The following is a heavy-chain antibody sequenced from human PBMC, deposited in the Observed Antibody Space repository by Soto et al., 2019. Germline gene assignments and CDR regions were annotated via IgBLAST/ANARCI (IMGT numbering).Heavy chain of an antibody. CDR3: XXXXXXXXXXXFDX. V-gene: IGHV1-18*01. CDR2: ISAYNGNT. J-gene: IGHJ5*02. Sequence: QVQLVQSGAEVKKPGASVKVSCKASGYTFTSYGISWVRQAPGQGLEWMGWISAYNGNTNYAQKLQGRVTMTTDTXTSTAYMELRSLXSXXXXXXXXXXXXXXXXXXXFDXWGQGTLVTVSS. CDR1: GYTFTSYG.